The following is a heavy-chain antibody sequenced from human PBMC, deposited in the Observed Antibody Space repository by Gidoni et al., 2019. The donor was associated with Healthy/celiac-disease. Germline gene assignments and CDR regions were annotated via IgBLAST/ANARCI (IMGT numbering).Heavy chain of an antibody. CDR1: GYTFTSYG. Sequence: QVQLVQSGAEVKKPGASVKVSCKASGYTFTSYGISWVRQAPGQGLEWMGWISADNGNTNYAQKLQGRVTRTTDTSTSTAYMELRSLRSDDTAGYYCARDRYCSSTSCPEYYYYGMDVWGQGTTVTVSS. V-gene: IGHV1-18*01. CDR2: ISADNGNT. CDR3: ARDRYCSSTSCPEYYYYGMDV. D-gene: IGHD2-2*01. J-gene: IGHJ6*02.